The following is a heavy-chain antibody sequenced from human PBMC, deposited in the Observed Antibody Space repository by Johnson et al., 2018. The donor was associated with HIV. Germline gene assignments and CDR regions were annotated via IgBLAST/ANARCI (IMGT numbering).Heavy chain of an antibody. CDR3: ARDSGQQLADAFDI. J-gene: IGHJ3*02. CDR1: GFTFDDYG. Sequence: VQLVESGGGVVQPGRSLRLSCAASGFTFDDYGMSWVRQAPGKGLAWVSGISWNSDTIVYADSVKGRLTISRDNSKNTLYLQMNSLRAEDTAGYYFARDSGQQLADAFDIWGQGTMVTVSS. V-gene: IGHV3-9*01. D-gene: IGHD6-13*01. CDR2: ISWNSDTI.